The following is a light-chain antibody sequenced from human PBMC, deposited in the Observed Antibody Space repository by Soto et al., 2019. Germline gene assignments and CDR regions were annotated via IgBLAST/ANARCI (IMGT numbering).Light chain of an antibody. J-gene: IGKJ1*01. CDR2: KAS. Sequence: DIQMTQSPSTLSASVGDRVTITCRASQSISSWLGWYQQKPGKAPKLLIYKASSLESVVPSRFRGSESGTEFTLTISSLQPDDFATYYCQQYNSYPRTFGQGTKVEIK. CDR3: QQYNSYPRT. V-gene: IGKV1-5*03. CDR1: QSISSW.